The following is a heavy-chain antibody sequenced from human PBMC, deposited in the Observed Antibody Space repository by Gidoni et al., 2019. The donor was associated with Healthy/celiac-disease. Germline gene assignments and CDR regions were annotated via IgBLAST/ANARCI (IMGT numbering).Heavy chain of an antibody. J-gene: IGHJ6*02. CDR1: GFTFSSYS. D-gene: IGHD3-3*01. Sequence: EVQLVESGGGLVKPGGSLRLSCAASGFTFSSYSMNWVRQAPGKGLEWVSSISSSSSYIYYADSVKGRFTISRDNAKNSLYLQMNSLRAEDTAVYYCARDREWLGFTVGMDVWGQGTTVTVSS. V-gene: IGHV3-21*01. CDR3: ARDREWLGFTVGMDV. CDR2: ISSSSSYI.